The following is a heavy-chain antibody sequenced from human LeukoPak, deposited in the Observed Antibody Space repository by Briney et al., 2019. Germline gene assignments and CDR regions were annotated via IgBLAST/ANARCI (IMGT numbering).Heavy chain of an antibody. D-gene: IGHD2-2*01. CDR3: ATIVVVPAAQYYFDY. J-gene: IGHJ4*02. CDR1: GFTFSTYW. V-gene: IGHV4-4*02. Sequence: GSLRLSCAASGFTFSTYWMSWVRQAPGKGLEWIGEIYHSGSTNYNPSLKSRVTISVDKSKNQFSLKLSSVTAADTAVYYCATIVVVPAAQYYFDYWGQGTLVTVSS. CDR2: IYHSGST.